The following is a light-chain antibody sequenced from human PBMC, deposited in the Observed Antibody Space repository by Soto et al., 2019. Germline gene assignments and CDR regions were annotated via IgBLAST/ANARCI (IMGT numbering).Light chain of an antibody. CDR2: GAS. Sequence: EIVLTQSPGTLSLSPGERVTLSCRASQSVSSSYLTWYQQKPGQAPRLLFYGASTRATGIPARFSGSGSGTEFTLTISSLESEDFAVYYCQQYNNWPRTFGQGTKVDIK. CDR3: QQYNNWPRT. V-gene: IGKV3-15*01. CDR1: QSVSSSY. J-gene: IGKJ1*01.